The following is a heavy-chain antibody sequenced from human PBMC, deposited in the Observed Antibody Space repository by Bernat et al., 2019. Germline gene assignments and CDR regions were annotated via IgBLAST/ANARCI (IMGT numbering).Heavy chain of an antibody. CDR1: GGPISSSDSY. D-gene: IGHD1-26*01. CDR2: IYYSGST. V-gene: IGHV4-39*01. Sequence: QLQLQESGPGLVKPSETLSLTCTVSGGPISSSDSYWGWIRQPPGWGLEWIGSIYYSGSTYYKPSLKSRVTISVDTSKNQFSLKLSSVTAAGTAVYYCARQVGMGRYFFDYWGQGTLVTVSS. CDR3: ARQVGMGRYFFDY. J-gene: IGHJ4*02.